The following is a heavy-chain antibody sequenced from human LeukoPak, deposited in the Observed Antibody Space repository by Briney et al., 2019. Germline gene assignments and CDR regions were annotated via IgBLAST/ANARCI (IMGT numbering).Heavy chain of an antibody. CDR2: IKSKTEGGTT. Sequence: PGGSLRLSCAASAFTFSSSGMTWVRQAPGKGLEWVGRIKSKTEGGTTDYGAPVKGRFTISRDESKKTVYVQMNSLKNTDTAVYYCTTEVVVVVAATYRRRRYYFDYWGQGTLVTVSS. CDR1: AFTFSSSG. V-gene: IGHV3-15*01. J-gene: IGHJ4*02. D-gene: IGHD2-15*01. CDR3: TTEVVVVVAATYRRRRYYFDY.